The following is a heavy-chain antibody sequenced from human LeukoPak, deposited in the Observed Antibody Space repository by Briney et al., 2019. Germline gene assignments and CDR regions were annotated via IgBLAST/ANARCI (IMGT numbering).Heavy chain of an antibody. CDR2: IYHSGST. Sequence: SQTLSLTCAVSGGSISSGGYSWSWIRQPPGKGLEWIGYIYHSGSTYYNPSLKSRVTISVDRSKNQFSLKLSSVTAAGTAVYYCAGGTGYGIYYFDYWGQGTLVTVSS. J-gene: IGHJ4*02. CDR3: AGGTGYGIYYFDY. D-gene: IGHD3/OR15-3a*01. V-gene: IGHV4-30-2*01. CDR1: GGSISSGGYS.